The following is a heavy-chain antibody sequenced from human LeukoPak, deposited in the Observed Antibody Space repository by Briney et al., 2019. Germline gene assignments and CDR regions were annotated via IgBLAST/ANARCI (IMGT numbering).Heavy chain of an antibody. V-gene: IGHV3-7*01. Sequence: GGSLRLSCAASGFTFSSYWMSWVRQAPGKGLEWVANINQDGSVKYYLDSIKGRFTISRDNAKNSLYLQINSLRVEDTAVFYCARIGYSSSSNDYWGQGTLVTVSS. CDR3: ARIGYSSSSNDY. D-gene: IGHD6-6*01. J-gene: IGHJ4*02. CDR2: INQDGSVK. CDR1: GFTFSSYW.